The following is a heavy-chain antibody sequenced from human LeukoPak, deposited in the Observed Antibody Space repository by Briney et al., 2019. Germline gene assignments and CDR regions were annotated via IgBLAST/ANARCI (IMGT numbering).Heavy chain of an antibody. J-gene: IGHJ4*02. CDR1: GGSFSGYY. Sequence: PSETLSLTCAVYGGSFSGYYWSWIRQPPGKGLEWIGEINHSGSTNYNPSLKSRVTISVDTSKNQFSLKLSSVTAADTAVYYCARGQYDFWSCYLYWGQGSLVTVSS. V-gene: IGHV4-34*01. D-gene: IGHD3-3*01. CDR2: INHSGST. CDR3: ARGQYDFWSCYLY.